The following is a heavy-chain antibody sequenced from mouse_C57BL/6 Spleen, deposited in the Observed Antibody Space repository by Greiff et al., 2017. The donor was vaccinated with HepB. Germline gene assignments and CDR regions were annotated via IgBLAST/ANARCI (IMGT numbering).Heavy chain of an antibody. V-gene: IGHV1-18*01. Sequence: EVQGVESGPELVKPGASVKIPCKASGYTFTDYNMDWVKQSHGKSLEWIGDINPNNGGTIYNQKFKGKATLTVDKSSSTAYMELRSLTSEDTAVYYCARGDFYYGSRDAMDYWGQGTSVTVSS. CDR2: INPNNGGT. D-gene: IGHD1-1*01. CDR1: GYTFTDYN. CDR3: ARGDFYYGSRDAMDY. J-gene: IGHJ4*01.